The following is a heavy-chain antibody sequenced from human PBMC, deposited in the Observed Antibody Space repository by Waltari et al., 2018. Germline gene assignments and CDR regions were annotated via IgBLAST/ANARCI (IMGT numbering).Heavy chain of an antibody. CDR2: INHSGST. CDR1: GGSFSGYY. J-gene: IGHJ4*02. D-gene: IGHD3-10*01. Sequence: QVQLQQWGAGLLKPSETLSLTCAVYGGSFSGYYWSWIRQPPGKGLEWIGEINHSGSTNYNPSLKSRVTISVDTSKNQFSLKLSSVTAADTAVYYCARVCGYYYGSGSCPVDYWGQGTLVTVSS. V-gene: IGHV4-34*01. CDR3: ARVCGYYYGSGSCPVDY.